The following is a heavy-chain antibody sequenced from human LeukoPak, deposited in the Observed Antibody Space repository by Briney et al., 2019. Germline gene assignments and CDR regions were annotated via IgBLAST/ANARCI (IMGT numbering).Heavy chain of an antibody. D-gene: IGHD3-9*01. J-gene: IGHJ4*02. V-gene: IGHV3-23*01. CDR2: ISGSGGST. Sequence: GGSLRLSCAASGFTFSSYWMSWVRQAPGKGLEWVSAISGSGGSTYYADSVKGRFTISRDNSKNTLYLQMNSLRAEDTAVYYCAKLPYYDILTGYYHFDYWGQGTLVTVSS. CDR1: GFTFSSYW. CDR3: AKLPYYDILTGYYHFDY.